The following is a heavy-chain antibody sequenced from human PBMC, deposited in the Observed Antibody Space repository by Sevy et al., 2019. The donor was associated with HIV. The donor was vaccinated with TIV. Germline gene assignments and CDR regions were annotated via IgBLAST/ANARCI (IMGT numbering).Heavy chain of an antibody. CDR2: IWYDGSNK. Sequence: GGSLRLSYAASGFNFSIYGMRWVRQAPGKGLEWVALIWYDGSNKYYADSVKGRFTISRDNSKNTLFLQMNSLRAEDTAVYYCARGRDYGNFDYWGQGTLVTVSS. CDR3: ARGRDYGNFDY. CDR1: GFNFSIYG. V-gene: IGHV3-33*01. J-gene: IGHJ4*02. D-gene: IGHD4-17*01.